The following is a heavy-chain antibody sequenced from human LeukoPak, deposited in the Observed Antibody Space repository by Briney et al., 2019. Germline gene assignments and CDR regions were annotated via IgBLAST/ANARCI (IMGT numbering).Heavy chain of an antibody. V-gene: IGHV3-15*01. CDR2: IKSKTDGGTT. Sequence: GGSLRLSCAASGFTFSNAWMSWDRQAPGKGLEWVGRIKSKTDGGTTDYAAPVKGRFTISRDDSKNTLYLQMNSLKTEDTAVYYCTTGRTGTTLDLRSWGQGTLVTVSS. J-gene: IGHJ4*02. CDR1: GFTFSNAW. D-gene: IGHD1-7*01. CDR3: TTGRTGTTLDLRS.